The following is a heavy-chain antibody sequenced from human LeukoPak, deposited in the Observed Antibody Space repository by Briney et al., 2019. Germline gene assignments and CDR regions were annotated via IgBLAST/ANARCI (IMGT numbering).Heavy chain of an antibody. V-gene: IGHV4-39*01. CDR2: IYYSGST. Sequence: PSETLSLTCTVSGGSISSSSYYWGWIRQPPGKGLEWIGSIYYSGSTYYNPSLKSRVTISVDTSKNQFSLKLSSVTAADTAVYYCARRRELPAAEPFDYWGQGTLVTVSS. J-gene: IGHJ4*02. CDR3: ARRRELPAAEPFDY. CDR1: GGSISSSSYY. D-gene: IGHD2-2*01.